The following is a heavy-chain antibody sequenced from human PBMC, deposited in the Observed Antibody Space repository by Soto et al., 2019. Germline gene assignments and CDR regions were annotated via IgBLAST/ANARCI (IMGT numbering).Heavy chain of an antibody. CDR1: GGSISSGDYY. Sequence: SENLYLTCTVSGGSISSGDYYWSWIRQPPGKGLEWIGYIYYSGSTNYNPSLKSRVTISVDTSKNQFSLKLSSVTAADTAVYYCARLYGLDAFNIWGQGTMVT. CDR3: ARLYGLDAFNI. D-gene: IGHD4-17*01. J-gene: IGHJ3*02. CDR2: IYYSGST. V-gene: IGHV4-61*08.